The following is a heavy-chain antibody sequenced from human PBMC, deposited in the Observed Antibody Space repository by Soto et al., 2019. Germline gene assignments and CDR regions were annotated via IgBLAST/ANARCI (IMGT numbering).Heavy chain of an antibody. CDR3: ARDGRAYSGQDSLDF. Sequence: GSLRLSCAASGFTFSSYAMHWVRQAPGEGLEWVAVISFHGTNKNYADSVKGRFTISRDNSNNTVFLEMNSLRPEDTAMYYCARDGRAYSGQDSLDFWGQGTPVTVSS. J-gene: IGHJ4*02. V-gene: IGHV3-30-3*01. D-gene: IGHD5-12*01. CDR2: ISFHGTNK. CDR1: GFTFSSYA.